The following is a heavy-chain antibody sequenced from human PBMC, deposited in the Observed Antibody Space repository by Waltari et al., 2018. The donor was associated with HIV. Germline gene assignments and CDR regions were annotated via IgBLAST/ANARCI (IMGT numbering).Heavy chain of an antibody. V-gene: IGHV4-34*01. D-gene: IGHD2-15*01. J-gene: IGHJ4*02. CDR3: ARGEIVVKFFDY. Sequence: QVPLQQWGAGPLKTSETLSLTCAVYGGSFSGYYWRWIRQPPGKGLEWIVEINHSGSTNYNPSLKSRVTISVDTSKNQFSLKLSSVTAADTAVYYCARGEIVVKFFDYWGQGTLVTVSS. CDR1: GGSFSGYY. CDR2: INHSGST.